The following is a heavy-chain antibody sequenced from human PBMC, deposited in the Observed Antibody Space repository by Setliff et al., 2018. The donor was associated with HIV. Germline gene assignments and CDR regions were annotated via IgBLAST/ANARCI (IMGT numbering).Heavy chain of an antibody. V-gene: IGHV1-18*01. CDR1: GYTFINFG. D-gene: IGHD1-26*01. J-gene: IGHJ6*03. CDR3: ARSPLSIVGATGYYYYMDV. CDR2: ISVYNGNT. Sequence: GASVKVSCKASGYTFINFGVSWVRQAPGQGLEWMGWISVYNGNTNYAQKFQGRVIMTIDTSTNTAYMELRSLRFDDTAVYYCARSPLSIVGATGYYYYMDVWGKGTTVTVSS.